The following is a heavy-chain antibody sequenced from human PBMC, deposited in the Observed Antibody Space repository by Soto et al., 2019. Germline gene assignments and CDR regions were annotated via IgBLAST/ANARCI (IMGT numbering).Heavy chain of an antibody. V-gene: IGHV3-30-3*01. CDR2: ISYDGTNK. CDR3: ARGLGHDYGDYVDY. J-gene: IGHJ4*02. Sequence: QVQLVESGGGVVQPGRSLRLSCAASAFTFSSCPMHWVRQAPGKGLEWVAGISYDGTNKYYADSVKGRFTISRDTSRNTLYLQMNSLRAEDTAVYYCARGLGHDYGDYVDYWGQGTLVTVSS. D-gene: IGHD4-17*01. CDR1: AFTFSSCP.